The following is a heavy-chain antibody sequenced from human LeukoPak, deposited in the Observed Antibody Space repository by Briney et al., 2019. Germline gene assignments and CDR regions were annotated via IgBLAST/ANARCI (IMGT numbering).Heavy chain of an antibody. Sequence: TLSLTCTVSGGSISSSSYYWGWIRQPPGKGLEWIGYIYHSGSTYYNPSLKSRVTISVDRSKNQFSLKLSSVTAADTAVYYCARVRYYDSSGQLFDYWGQGTLVTVSS. V-gene: IGHV4-30-2*01. CDR1: GGSISSSSYY. D-gene: IGHD3-22*01. CDR2: IYHSGST. J-gene: IGHJ4*02. CDR3: ARVRYYDSSGQLFDY.